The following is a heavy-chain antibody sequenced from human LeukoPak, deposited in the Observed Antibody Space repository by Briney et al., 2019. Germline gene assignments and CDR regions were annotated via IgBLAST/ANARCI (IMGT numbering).Heavy chain of an antibody. CDR3: ARSRDIVVVPAPDYYYYMDV. J-gene: IGHJ6*03. CDR1: GGSISSYY. CDR2: IYYSGNT. D-gene: IGHD2-2*01. Sequence: SETLSLTCTVSGGSISSYYWGWIRQPPGKGLEWIGNIYYSGNTYYNPSLKSRVIISVDTSKNQFSLKLSSVTAADTAVYYCARSRDIVVVPAPDYYYYMDVWGKGTTVTVSS. V-gene: IGHV4-59*01.